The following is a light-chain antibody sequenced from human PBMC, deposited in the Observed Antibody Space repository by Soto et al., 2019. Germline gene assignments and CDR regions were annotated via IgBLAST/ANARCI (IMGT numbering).Light chain of an antibody. CDR2: DDD. J-gene: IGLJ1*01. Sequence: SYELTQPPSVSVAPGQTATITCGGKNIGVKSVHWYQLRPGQAPVLVVYDDDDQPSGIPVRFSGSNSGNTATLTSARVEAWDEADYCCQVWDESSDHPGVFGTGTKLTVL. V-gene: IGLV3-21*02. CDR1: NIGVKS. CDR3: QVWDESSDHPGV.